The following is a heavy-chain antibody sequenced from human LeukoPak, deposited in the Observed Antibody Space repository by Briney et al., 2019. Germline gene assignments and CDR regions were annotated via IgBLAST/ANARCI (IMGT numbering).Heavy chain of an antibody. CDR3: ARGGTPSYYYYMDV. Sequence: ASVKVSCKAFGYTFTSNYMHWVRQAPGQGPEWMGVISPSGGSTTYAQKFQGRVTLTRDMSTSTDYLELSSLRSEDTAVYYCARGGTPSYYYYMDVWGKGTTVTISS. CDR2: ISPSGGST. D-gene: IGHD3-16*01. V-gene: IGHV1-46*01. CDR1: GYTFTSNY. J-gene: IGHJ6*03.